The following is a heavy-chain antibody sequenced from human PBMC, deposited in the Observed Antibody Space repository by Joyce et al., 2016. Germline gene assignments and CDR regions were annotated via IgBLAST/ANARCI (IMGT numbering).Heavy chain of an antibody. CDR1: GGAFSNFT. CDR3: ARGGTSSDHFFFYTLDL. CDR2: IIPFFGAA. V-gene: IGHV1-69*12. Sequence: QVLLVQSGATVKRPGSSLKVSCKSSGGAFSNFTVNWVRQAPGQRLEWMGGIIPFFGAAKYAEHFQGRVTLTADLSTRTAFMELSSLTSADTAVYYCARGGTSSDHFFFYTLDLWGPGTTVIVSS. D-gene: IGHD1-14*01. J-gene: IGHJ6*02.